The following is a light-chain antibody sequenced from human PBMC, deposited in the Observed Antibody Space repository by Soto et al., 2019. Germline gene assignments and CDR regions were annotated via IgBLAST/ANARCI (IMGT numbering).Light chain of an antibody. CDR3: CSRGASFNWV. V-gene: IGLV2-14*01. CDR1: SSDIGAYDY. J-gene: IGLJ3*02. Sequence: QSALTQPASLSGSPGQSITISCTGTSSDIGAYDYVSWFQQHPGKAPKLMISEVNNRPSGVPVRFSASKSGNTASLTISGLQADDEADYYCCSRGASFNWVFGGGTKLTVL. CDR2: EVN.